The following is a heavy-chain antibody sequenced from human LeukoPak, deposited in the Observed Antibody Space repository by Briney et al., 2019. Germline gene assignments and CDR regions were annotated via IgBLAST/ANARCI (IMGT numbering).Heavy chain of an antibody. CDR3: ARVVGSSWPNYYYYYYMDV. CDR1: GGSISSSNW. D-gene: IGHD6-13*01. Sequence: SGTLSLTCAVSGGSISSSNWWSWVRQPPGKGLEWIGEIYHSGSTNYNPSLKSRVTISVDKSKNQFSLKLSSVTAADTAVYYCARVVGSSWPNYYYYYYMDVWGKGTTVTVSS. CDR2: IYHSGST. J-gene: IGHJ6*03. V-gene: IGHV4-4*02.